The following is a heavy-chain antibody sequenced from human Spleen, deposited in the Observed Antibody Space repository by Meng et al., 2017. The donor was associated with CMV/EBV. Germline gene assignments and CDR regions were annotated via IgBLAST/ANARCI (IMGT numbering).Heavy chain of an antibody. J-gene: IGHJ6*02. Sequence: GESLKISCAASGFTFSVYSMNWVRQTPGKGLEWIGRIKTTADRGTADYAAPVKGRFTISRDDSQNTVYLQMNSLKTEDTAVYYCSTGGYRDGVDLWGQGNTVTVSS. CDR2: IKTTADRGTA. CDR1: GFTFSVYS. V-gene: IGHV3-15*01. D-gene: IGHD5-18*01. CDR3: STGGYRDGVDL.